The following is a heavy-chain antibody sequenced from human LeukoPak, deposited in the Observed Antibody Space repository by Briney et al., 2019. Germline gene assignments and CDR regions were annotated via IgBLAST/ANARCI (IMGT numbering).Heavy chain of an antibody. CDR3: ARYDYYDSSGLPLDAFDI. D-gene: IGHD3-22*01. CDR2: IYNTGTT. V-gene: IGHV4-39*07. J-gene: IGHJ3*02. Sequence: SETLSLTCSVSGGSMRSNGYYWGWIRQPPGKRLEWIGSIYNTGTTYYNPSLKSRVTISVDKSKNQFSLKLSSVTAADTAVYYCARYDYYDSSGLPLDAFDIWGQGTMVTVSS. CDR1: GGSMRSNGYY.